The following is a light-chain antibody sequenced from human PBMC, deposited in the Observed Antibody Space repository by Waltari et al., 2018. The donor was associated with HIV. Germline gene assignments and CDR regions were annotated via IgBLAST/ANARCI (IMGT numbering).Light chain of an antibody. Sequence: SVLTPPPSASGPPGQRVTIPRSGSSSNIGSNPVNWYQQLPGTAPKLLIYSNNQRPSGVPNRFSGSKSGTSASLAISGLQSEDEADYYWAAWDDSLAWVFGGGTKLTVL. CDR1: SSNIGSNP. CDR3: AAWDDSLAWV. CDR2: SNN. J-gene: IGLJ3*02. V-gene: IGLV1-44*01.